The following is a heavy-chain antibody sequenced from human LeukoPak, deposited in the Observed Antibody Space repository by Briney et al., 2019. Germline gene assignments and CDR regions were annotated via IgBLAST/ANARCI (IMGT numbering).Heavy chain of an antibody. CDR3: ARDRWIFGVVIQLYYFDY. D-gene: IGHD3-3*01. CDR1: GYTFTSYG. V-gene: IGHV1-18*01. J-gene: IGHJ4*02. Sequence: GASVKVSCKASGYTFTSYGISWVRQAPGQGLEWMGWISAYNGNTNYAQKLQGRVTMTTDTSTSTAYMELRSLRSDDTAVYYCARDRWIFGVVIQLYYFDYWGQGTLVTVSS. CDR2: ISAYNGNT.